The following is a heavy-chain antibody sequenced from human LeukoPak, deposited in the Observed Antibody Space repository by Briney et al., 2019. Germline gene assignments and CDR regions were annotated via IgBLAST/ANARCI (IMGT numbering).Heavy chain of an antibody. V-gene: IGHV3-66*03. CDR3: AKDLNSGKYLPFLFDY. J-gene: IGHJ4*02. CDR1: GFTVSSNS. D-gene: IGHD3-10*01. CDR2: IYSDNT. Sequence: GGSLRLSCTVSGFTVSSNSMSWVRQAPGKGLEWVSFIYSDNTHYADSVKGRFTISRDNAKNSLYLQMNSLRAEDTAVYYCAKDLNSGKYLPFLFDYWGQGTLVTVSS.